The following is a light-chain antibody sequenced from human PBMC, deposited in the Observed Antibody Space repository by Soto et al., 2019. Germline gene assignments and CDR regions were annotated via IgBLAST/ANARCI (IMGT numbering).Light chain of an antibody. CDR1: ESVSSN. Sequence: ELVMTLPPSTLFVSTLYIATLSFRPSESVSSNLAWYQQRPGQAPRLVIYGASTRATGIQDRFSGGGSGTEFTLTISSLQSEDFAVYYFQQYNSGIPLKFGQGGRLDVK. V-gene: IGKV3-15*01. CDR3: QQYNSGIPLK. CDR2: GAS. J-gene: IGKJ5*01.